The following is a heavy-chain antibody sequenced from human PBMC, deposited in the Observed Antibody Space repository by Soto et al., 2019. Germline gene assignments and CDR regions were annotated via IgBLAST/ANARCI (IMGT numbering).Heavy chain of an antibody. Sequence: QPGGSLRLSCAASGSTFSSYAMSWVRQAPGKGLEWVSAISGSGGSTYYADSVKGRFTISRDNSKNTLYLQMNSLRAEDTAVYYCAKDIPYYDILAGYYRALVRDAFDIWGQGTMVTVSS. V-gene: IGHV3-23*01. J-gene: IGHJ3*02. D-gene: IGHD3-9*01. CDR3: AKDIPYYDILAGYYRALVRDAFDI. CDR2: ISGSGGST. CDR1: GSTFSSYA.